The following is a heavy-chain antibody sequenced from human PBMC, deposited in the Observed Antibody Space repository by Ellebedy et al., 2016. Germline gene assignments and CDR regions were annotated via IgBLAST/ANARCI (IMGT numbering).Heavy chain of an antibody. CDR3: ARAGELGNGDY. D-gene: IGHD7-27*01. V-gene: IGHV3-23*01. J-gene: IGHJ4*02. CDR2: ISGSGGNT. Sequence: GESLKISCAASGFTFSNSAMSWVRQAPGKGLEWVSAISGSGGNTYYADSVKGRFTSSRDNSKNTLYLQMNSLRAEDTAVYYCARAGELGNGDYWGQGTLVTVSS. CDR1: GFTFSNSA.